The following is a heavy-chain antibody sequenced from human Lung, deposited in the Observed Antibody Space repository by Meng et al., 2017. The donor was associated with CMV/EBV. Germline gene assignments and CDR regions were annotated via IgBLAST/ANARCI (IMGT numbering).Heavy chain of an antibody. Sequence: GEXXKISCAASGFTFRTYAMSWVRQVPGKGLEWVSSISGSGGTTHYVDSVKGRFTISKDTSRDTLYLQMNSLRAEDTAVYYCAKELNSGWSYYFDYWAQGAXVTVSS. V-gene: IGHV3-23*01. D-gene: IGHD6-19*01. J-gene: IGHJ4*01. CDR1: GFTFRTYA. CDR2: ISGSGGTT. CDR3: AKELNSGWSYYFDY.